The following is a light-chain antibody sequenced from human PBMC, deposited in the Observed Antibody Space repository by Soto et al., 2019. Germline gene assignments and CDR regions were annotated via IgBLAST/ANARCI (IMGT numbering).Light chain of an antibody. CDR2: GAA. CDR3: QQYGRLPIT. Sequence: ENVLTQSPGTLSLSPGERATLSCRASQSGSSSFVAWYQQKPGQAPRLVIYGAASRATGIPDRFSGSGSGTDVTLTISRLEPEDFAVYYCQQYGRLPITFGQGTRLEIK. J-gene: IGKJ5*01. V-gene: IGKV3-20*01. CDR1: QSGSSSF.